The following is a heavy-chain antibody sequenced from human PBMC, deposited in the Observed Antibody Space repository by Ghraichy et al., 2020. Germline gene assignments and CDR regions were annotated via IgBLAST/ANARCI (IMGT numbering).Heavy chain of an antibody. CDR1: GDSITSGDYY. CDR2: IYHGGGT. Sequence: SETLSLTCTVSGDSITSGDYYWTWIRQQPGKGLEWIGYIYHGGGTYYNPSLKSRLTISVDTSKNQFSLKLSSVTAADTAVYYCARDHAGAYYYYAMDVWGQGTTVTVSS. D-gene: IGHD2-8*02. CDR3: ARDHAGAYYYYAMDV. J-gene: IGHJ6*02. V-gene: IGHV4-31*03.